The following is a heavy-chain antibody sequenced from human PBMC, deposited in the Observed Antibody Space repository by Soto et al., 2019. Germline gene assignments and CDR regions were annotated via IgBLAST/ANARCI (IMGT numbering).Heavy chain of an antibody. J-gene: IGHJ5*02. CDR1: GGSFSGYY. CDR3: ARPSLMWLSRGSGERWFDP. D-gene: IGHD3-10*01. Sequence: QVQLQQWGAGLLKPSETLSLTCAVYGGSFSGYYWSWIRQPPGKGLEWIGEINHSGSTHYNPSLKRRVTISVDTSKNQFSLRLSAVTAAYTAVYYCARPSLMWLSRGSGERWFDPWGQGTLVTVSS. V-gene: IGHV4-34*01. CDR2: INHSGST.